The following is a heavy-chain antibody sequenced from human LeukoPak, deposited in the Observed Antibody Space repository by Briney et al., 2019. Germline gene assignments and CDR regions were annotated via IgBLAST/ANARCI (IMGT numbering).Heavy chain of an antibody. D-gene: IGHD4-17*01. Sequence: ASVKVSCKASGYTFTSYDINWVRQATGQGLEWMGWMNPNSGNPGYAQKFQGRVTMTRNTSISTAYMELSSLRSEDTAVYYCARGPYGPYYYYMDVWGKGTTVTVSS. CDR2: MNPNSGNP. J-gene: IGHJ6*03. CDR1: GYTFTSYD. CDR3: ARGPYGPYYYYMDV. V-gene: IGHV1-8*01.